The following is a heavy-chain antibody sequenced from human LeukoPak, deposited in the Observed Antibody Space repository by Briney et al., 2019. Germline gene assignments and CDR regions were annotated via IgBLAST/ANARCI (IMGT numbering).Heavy chain of an antibody. J-gene: IGHJ5*02. CDR2: IYYSGST. V-gene: IGHV4-39*01. CDR1: GGSIRSSSYY. Sequence: PSETLSLTCTVSGGSIRSSSYYWGWIRQPPGKGLEWIGTIYYSGSTYYNPSLKSRVTISVDTSKNQFSLKLSSVTAADTAVYYCARTFSDPWGQGTLVTVSS. CDR3: ARTFSDP. D-gene: IGHD2/OR15-2a*01.